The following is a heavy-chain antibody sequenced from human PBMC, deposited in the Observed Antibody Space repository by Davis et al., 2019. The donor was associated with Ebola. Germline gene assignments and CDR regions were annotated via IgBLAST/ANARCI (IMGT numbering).Heavy chain of an antibody. CDR1: GYTFTGYY. Sequence: ASVKVSCKASGYTFTGYYMHWVRQAPGQGPEWMGRINPNSGGTNYAQKFQGRVTMTRDTSISTAYMELSSLRSGDTAVYYCARDMVRGVILYYYGMDVWGQGTTVTVSS. V-gene: IGHV1-2*06. CDR2: INPNSGGT. CDR3: ARDMVRGVILYYYGMDV. D-gene: IGHD3-10*01. J-gene: IGHJ6*02.